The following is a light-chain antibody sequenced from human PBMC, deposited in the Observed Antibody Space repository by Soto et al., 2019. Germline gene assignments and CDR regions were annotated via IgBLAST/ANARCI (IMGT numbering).Light chain of an antibody. J-gene: IGKJ4*01. V-gene: IGKV1-8*01. CDR1: QNIKTY. Sequence: IQITQSPSALSASVGHSVPLPWRASQNIKTYLNWYQQKPGKAPKLLIYAASTLQSGVPSRFSGSGSGTDFTLTISCLQSEDFATYYCQQYYSYPLTFGGGTKVDI. CDR2: AAS. CDR3: QQYYSYPLT.